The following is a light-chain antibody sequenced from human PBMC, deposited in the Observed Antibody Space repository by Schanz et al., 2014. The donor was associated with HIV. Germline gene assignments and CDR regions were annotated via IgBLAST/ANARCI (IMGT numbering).Light chain of an antibody. CDR2: DVS. CDR3: SSYTTSGTLV. CDR1: SSDVGGYNY. J-gene: IGLJ7*01. V-gene: IGLV2-14*01. Sequence: QSALTQPASVSGSPGQSITISCTGTSSDVGGYNYVSWYQQHPGKAPKLLIYDVSNRPSGVSYRFSGSKSGNTASLAISGLQAEDEADYYCSSYTTSGTLVFGGGTQLTVL.